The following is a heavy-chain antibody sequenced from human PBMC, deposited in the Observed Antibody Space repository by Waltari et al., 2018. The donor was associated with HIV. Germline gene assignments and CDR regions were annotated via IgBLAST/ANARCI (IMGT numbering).Heavy chain of an antibody. V-gene: IGHV3-23*01. Sequence: EVQLLESGGGLVQPGGSLRLSCAGSGFTFSSYAMTWVRQAPGKGLEWVSAIFGDGCSTFYADSVKGRFTISRDNSKNTLYLQMNSLRAEDTAVYYCAKGTLNPLTTDYWGQGTLVTVSS. CDR2: IFGDGCST. CDR3: AKGTLNPLTTDY. D-gene: IGHD4-17*01. CDR1: GFTFSSYA. J-gene: IGHJ4*02.